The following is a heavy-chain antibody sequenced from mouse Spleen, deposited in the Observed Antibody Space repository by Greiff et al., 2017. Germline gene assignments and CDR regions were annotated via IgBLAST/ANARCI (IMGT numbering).Heavy chain of an antibody. Sequence: EVKLMESGGGLVKPGGSLKLSCAASGFTFSSYAMSWVRQTPEKRLEWVATISDGGSYTYYPDNVKGRFTISRDNAKNNLYLQMSHLKSEDTAMYDCARDSPYYYGSSPYAMDYWGQGTSVTVSS. J-gene: IGHJ4*01. CDR2: ISDGGSYT. V-gene: IGHV5-4*01. D-gene: IGHD1-1*01. CDR3: ARDSPYYYGSSPYAMDY. CDR1: GFTFSSYA.